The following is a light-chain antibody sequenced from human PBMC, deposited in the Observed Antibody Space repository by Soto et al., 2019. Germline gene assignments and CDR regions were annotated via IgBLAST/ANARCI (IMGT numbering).Light chain of an antibody. CDR1: SSDVGGYNY. CDR3: SSYTSSSHVV. V-gene: IGLV2-14*01. J-gene: IGLJ2*01. Sequence: QSALTQPASVSGSPGQSITISCTGTSSDVGGYNYVSWYQQHPGKAPKLMIYDVSNRPSGVSNRFSGSKSGNTASLTISGXQAEDEADYYCSSYTSSSHVVFGGGTKVTVL. CDR2: DVS.